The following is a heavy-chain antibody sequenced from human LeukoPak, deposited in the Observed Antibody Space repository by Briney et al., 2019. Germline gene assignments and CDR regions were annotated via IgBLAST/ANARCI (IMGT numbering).Heavy chain of an antibody. Sequence: ASVKVSCKASGYTFTSYDINWVRQATGQGLEWMGWMNPNSGNTGYAQKFQGRVTMTRNTSTSTAYMELSSLRSEDTAVYYCARVTPDFWSGYRNYWGQGTLVTVSS. J-gene: IGHJ4*02. CDR3: ARVTPDFWSGYRNY. V-gene: IGHV1-8*01. D-gene: IGHD3-3*01. CDR1: GYTFTSYD. CDR2: MNPNSGNT.